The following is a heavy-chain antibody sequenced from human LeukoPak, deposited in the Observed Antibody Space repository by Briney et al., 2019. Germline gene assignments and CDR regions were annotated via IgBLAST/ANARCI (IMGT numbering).Heavy chain of an antibody. CDR1: GFTFSSYA. J-gene: IGHJ5*02. Sequence: GGSLRLSCAASGFTFSSYAMSWVRQAPGKGLEWVSAISGSGGSTYYADSVQGRFTISRDNSKNTLYLQMNSLRAEDTAVYYCAKDLRLFHANWFDPWGQGTLVTVSS. CDR2: ISGSGGST. V-gene: IGHV3-23*01. D-gene: IGHD3-22*01. CDR3: AKDLRLFHANWFDP.